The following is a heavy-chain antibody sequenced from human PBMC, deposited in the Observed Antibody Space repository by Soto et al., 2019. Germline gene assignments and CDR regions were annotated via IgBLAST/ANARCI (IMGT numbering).Heavy chain of an antibody. CDR1: GFTFSNYW. D-gene: IGHD3-16*01. V-gene: IGHV3-74*01. J-gene: IGHJ2*01. Sequence: EVQVVESGGGLVQPGGSLRLSCAASGFTFSNYWMHWVRQAPGKGLVWVSRINSDGSSTSYADSVKGRFTISRDNAKNTLYLQMNSLRAEDTAVYCCARDYARHWYFDLWGRGTLVTVSS. CDR3: ARDYARHWYFDL. CDR2: INSDGSST.